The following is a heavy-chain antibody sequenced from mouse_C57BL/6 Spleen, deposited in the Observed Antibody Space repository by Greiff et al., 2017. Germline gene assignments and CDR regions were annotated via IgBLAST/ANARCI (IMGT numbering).Heavy chain of an antibody. D-gene: IGHD1-1*01. J-gene: IGHJ2*01. CDR2: INPSSGYT. Sequence: QVQLKESGAELARPGASVKMSCKASGYTFTSYTMHWVKQRPGQGLEWIGYINPSSGYTKYNQKFKDKATLTADKSSSTADMQRSSLTSEDSAVYSCARSPITTVVAPYYFDDWGKGTTLTVSS. CDR1: GYTFTSYT. V-gene: IGHV1-4*01. CDR3: ARSPITTVVAPYYFDD.